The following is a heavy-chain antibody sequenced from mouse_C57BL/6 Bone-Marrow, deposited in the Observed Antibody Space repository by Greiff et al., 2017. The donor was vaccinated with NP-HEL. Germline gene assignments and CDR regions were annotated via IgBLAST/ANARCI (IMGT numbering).Heavy chain of an antibody. CDR1: GYTFTSYW. CDR3: ARSDYYDGFDY. D-gene: IGHD1-1*01. J-gene: IGHJ2*01. V-gene: IGHV1-69*01. CDR2: IDPSDSYT. Sequence: QVQLKQPGAELVMPGASVKLSCKASGYTFTSYWMHWVKQRPGQGLEWIGEIDPSDSYTNYNQKFKGKSTLTVDKSSSTAYMQLSSLTSEDSAVYYCARSDYYDGFDYWGQGTTLTVSS.